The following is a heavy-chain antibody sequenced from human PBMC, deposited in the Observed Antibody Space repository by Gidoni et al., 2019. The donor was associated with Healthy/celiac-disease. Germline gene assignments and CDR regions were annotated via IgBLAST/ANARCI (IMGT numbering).Heavy chain of an antibody. V-gene: IGHV3-33*01. D-gene: IGHD3-22*01. J-gene: IGHJ3*02. CDR3: ARGPPYYYDSRVRAFDI. CDR1: GFTFSSYG. CDR2: IWYDGSNK. Sequence: QVQLVESGGGVVQPGRSLRLSCAASGFTFSSYGMHWVRQAPGKGLEWVAVIWYDGSNKYYADSVKGRFTISRDNSKNTLYLQMNSLRAEDTAVYYCARGPPYYYDSRVRAFDIWGQGTMVTVSS.